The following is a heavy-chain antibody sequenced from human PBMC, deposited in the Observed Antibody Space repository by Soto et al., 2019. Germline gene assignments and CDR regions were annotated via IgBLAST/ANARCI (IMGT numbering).Heavy chain of an antibody. Sequence: PVGSLRLSCVASGTTFGSRAMSWVRQAPGEGLEWVSSTTDTGGDAKYADSVRGRFTISRDNSKNTLYLQMSSLRVEDSAVYYCARGSTDSYPGSRIFDFWGRGTLVTVSS. J-gene: IGHJ4*02. CDR1: GTTFGSRA. CDR3: ARGSTDSYPGSRIFDF. V-gene: IGHV3-23*01. CDR2: TTDTGGDA. D-gene: IGHD3-10*01.